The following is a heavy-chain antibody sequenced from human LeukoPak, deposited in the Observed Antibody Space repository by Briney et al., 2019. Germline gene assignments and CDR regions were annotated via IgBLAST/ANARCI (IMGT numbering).Heavy chain of an antibody. D-gene: IGHD6-13*01. Sequence: ASVKVSCKASGGTFSSYAISWVRQAPGQGLEWMGGIIPIFGTANYAQKFQGRVTITADESTSTAYMELSSLRSEDTAVYYCASLSSSRPRDGMDVWGQGTTVTVSS. J-gene: IGHJ6*02. V-gene: IGHV1-69*13. CDR2: IIPIFGTA. CDR1: GGTFSSYA. CDR3: ASLSSSRPRDGMDV.